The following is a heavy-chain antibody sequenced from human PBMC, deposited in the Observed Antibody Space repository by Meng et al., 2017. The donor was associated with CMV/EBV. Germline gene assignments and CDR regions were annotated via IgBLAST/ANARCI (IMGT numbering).Heavy chain of an antibody. V-gene: IGHV3-53*01. CDR1: GFTVSSNY. Sequence: LSLTCAASGFTVSSNYMSWVRQAPGKGLEWVSVIYSGGSTYYADSVKGRFTISRDNSKNTLYLQMNSLRVEDTAVYYCARGGIFGVVTAWGQGTLVTVSS. D-gene: IGHD3-3*01. CDR3: ARGGIFGVVTA. J-gene: IGHJ5*02. CDR2: IYSGGST.